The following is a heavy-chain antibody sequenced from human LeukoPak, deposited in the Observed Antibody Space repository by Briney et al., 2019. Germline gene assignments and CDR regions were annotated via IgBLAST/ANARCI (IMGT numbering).Heavy chain of an antibody. CDR2: IYYSGST. Sequence: PSETLSLTCTVSGGSISSYYWSWIRQPPGKGLEWIGYIYYSGSTNYNPSLKSRVTISVDTSKNQFSLKLSSVTAADTAVYYCVRSNTRGVASSFDPWGQGTLVTVSS. J-gene: IGHJ5*02. D-gene: IGHD5-12*01. V-gene: IGHV4-59*01. CDR3: VRSNTRGVASSFDP. CDR1: GGSISSYY.